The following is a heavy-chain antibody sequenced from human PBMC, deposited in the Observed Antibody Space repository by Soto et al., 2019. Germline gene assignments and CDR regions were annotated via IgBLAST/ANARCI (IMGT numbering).Heavy chain of an antibody. CDR2: IWYDGSNK. Sequence: GGSLRLSCAASGFTFSSYGMHWVRQAPGKGLEWVAVIWYDGSNKYYADSVKGRFTISRDNSKNTLYLQMNSLRAEDTAVYYCARDLVVVPAARVYYYYGMDVWGQGTTVTVSS. J-gene: IGHJ6*02. CDR1: GFTFSSYG. CDR3: ARDLVVVPAARVYYYYGMDV. D-gene: IGHD2-2*01. V-gene: IGHV3-33*01.